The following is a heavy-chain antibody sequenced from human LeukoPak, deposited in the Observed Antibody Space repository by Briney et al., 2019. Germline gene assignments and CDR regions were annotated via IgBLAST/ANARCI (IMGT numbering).Heavy chain of an antibody. J-gene: IGHJ4*02. D-gene: IGHD3-3*01. CDR2: ISHTGTT. Sequence: SETLSLTCIVSGGSISSSSWNWIRQSPGKGLEWIGYISHTGTTSYKSSLKSRVTISVDTSKNQFSLKLSSVTAADTAVYYCARDFLHYDFWSGYLSWGQGTLVTVSS. CDR1: GGSISSSS. V-gene: IGHV4-59*12. CDR3: ARDFLHYDFWSGYLS.